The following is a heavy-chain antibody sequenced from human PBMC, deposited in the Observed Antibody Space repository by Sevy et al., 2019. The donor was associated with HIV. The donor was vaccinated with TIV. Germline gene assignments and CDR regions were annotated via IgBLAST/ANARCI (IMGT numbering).Heavy chain of an antibody. CDR2: ISAYNGNT. CDR1: GYTFTSYG. Sequence: ASVKVSCKASGYTFTSYGISWVRQAPGQGLEWMGWISAYNGNTNYAQTLQGRVTMTTDTSTSTAYMELRSLRSDDTAVYYCARLQDMITFGGVIVGYIGYFDYWGQGTLVTVSS. J-gene: IGHJ4*02. CDR3: ARLQDMITFGGVIVGYIGYFDY. D-gene: IGHD3-16*02. V-gene: IGHV1-18*04.